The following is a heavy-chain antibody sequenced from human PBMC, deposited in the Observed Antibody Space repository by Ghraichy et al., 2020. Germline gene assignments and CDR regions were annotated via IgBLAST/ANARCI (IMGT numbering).Heavy chain of an antibody. Sequence: ASVKVSCKASGYSFRYYGMSWVRQAPGQGFEWMGWINVYNGDTSYVEKFQGRVTMTADTSTRTAYLEVRSLRSDDTAVYFCARDPGGYGDTNFDSQLDYWGQGTLVTVSS. CDR3: ARDPGGYGDTNFDSQLDY. V-gene: IGHV1-18*01. CDR2: INVYNGDT. CDR1: GYSFRYYG. D-gene: IGHD4-17*01. J-gene: IGHJ4*02.